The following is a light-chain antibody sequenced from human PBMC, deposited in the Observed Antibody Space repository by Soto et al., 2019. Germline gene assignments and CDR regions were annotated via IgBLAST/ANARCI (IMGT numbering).Light chain of an antibody. CDR1: QSVGRNY. CDR3: QQYAASPLP. V-gene: IGKV3-20*01. Sequence: EIVLTQSPGTLSLSPGERATLSCRASQSVGRNYLAWYQQKPGQAPRLLVYTATHRATGIPETFSGSGSGTDLTLTINRLEPEDFAVYYCQQYAASPLPFGQGTKVEVK. CDR2: TAT. J-gene: IGKJ1*01.